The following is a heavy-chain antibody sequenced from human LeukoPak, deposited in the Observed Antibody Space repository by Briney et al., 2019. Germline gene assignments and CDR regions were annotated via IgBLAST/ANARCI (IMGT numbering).Heavy chain of an antibody. CDR3: AKDAYNWNSKYYFDY. J-gene: IGHJ4*02. V-gene: IGHV3-30*02. D-gene: IGHD1-1*01. CDR1: GFTFSSYG. CDR2: IRYDGSNK. Sequence: PGGSLRLSCAASGFTFSSYGMHWVRQAPGKGLEWVAFIRYDGSNKYYADSVKGRFTISRDNSKNTLYLQMNSLRAEDTAVYYCAKDAYNWNSKYYFDYWGQGTLVTVSS.